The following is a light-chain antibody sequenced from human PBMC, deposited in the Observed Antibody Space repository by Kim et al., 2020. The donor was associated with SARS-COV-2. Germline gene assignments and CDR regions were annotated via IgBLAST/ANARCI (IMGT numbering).Light chain of an antibody. J-gene: IGLJ2*01. V-gene: IGLV3-1*01. Sequence: SYERTQPPSVSVSPGQTASIACSGDKLGDKYACWYQQKPGQSPVLVIYQDSKRPSGIPERFSGSNSGNTATLTIRGTQAMDEADYYCQAWDSSRVVFGGGTQLTVL. CDR1: KLGDKY. CDR2: QDS. CDR3: QAWDSSRVV.